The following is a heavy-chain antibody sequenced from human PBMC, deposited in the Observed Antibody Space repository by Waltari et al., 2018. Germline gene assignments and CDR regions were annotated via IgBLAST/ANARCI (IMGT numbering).Heavy chain of an antibody. V-gene: IGHV3-30*04. D-gene: IGHD3-22*01. CDR1: AFPFSSSP. CDR2: ISYNARNI. CDR3: ARDYCDRTNCHGMDA. Sequence: QVQLVESGGGVVHPGRSLRLSCAASAFPFSSSPIHWVRQAPGKGLEWGAVISYNARNIYYVDSVKGRFTISRDNSKKMLYLQMNSLRAEDTAVYYCARDYCDRTNCHGMDAWGQGTTVTVSS. J-gene: IGHJ6*02.